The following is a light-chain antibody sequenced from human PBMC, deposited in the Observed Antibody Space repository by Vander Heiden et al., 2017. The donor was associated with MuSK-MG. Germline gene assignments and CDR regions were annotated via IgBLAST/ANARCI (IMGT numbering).Light chain of an antibody. CDR1: QSISSY. CDR2: AAS. J-gene: IGKJ2*01. V-gene: IGKV1-39*01. CDR3: QRCYSTAYT. Sequence: DIQMTQSPSSLSASVGDRVTITCRASQSISSYLNWYQQKPGKAPKLLIYAASSLQSGVPSRFSGSGSGTDFTLTISSLQPEDFATYYCQRCYSTAYTFGQGTKLEIK.